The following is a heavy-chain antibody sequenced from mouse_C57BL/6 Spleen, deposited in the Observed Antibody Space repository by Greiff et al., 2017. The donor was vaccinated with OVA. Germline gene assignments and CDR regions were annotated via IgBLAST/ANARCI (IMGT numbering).Heavy chain of an antibody. J-gene: IGHJ2*01. D-gene: IGHD4-1*01. CDR3: ARDWEGNFDD. Sequence: EVQLVESGGGLVQPGGSLSLSCAASGFTFTDYYMSWVRQPPGKALEWLGFIRNKANGYTTEYSASVKGRFTISRDNSQSILYLQRNALRAEDSATYYCARDWEGNFDDWGKGTTLTVSS. CDR1: GFTFTDYY. CDR2: IRNKANGYTT. V-gene: IGHV7-3*01.